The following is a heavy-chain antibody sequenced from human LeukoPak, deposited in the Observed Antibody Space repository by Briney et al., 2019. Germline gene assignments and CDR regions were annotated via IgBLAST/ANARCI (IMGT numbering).Heavy chain of an antibody. V-gene: IGHV5-51*01. J-gene: IGHJ4*02. CDR1: GDNFTFHW. D-gene: IGHD1-26*01. CDR3: ASPGRYLGIADY. CDR2: IYPGDSDT. Sequence: GESLKISCKGSGDNFTFHWIAWVRQMPGKGLEWMGIIYPGDSDTRYSPSLQGQVSISADRSINTAYLQWSSLKASDTAMYYCASPGRYLGIADYWGQGTLVTVSS.